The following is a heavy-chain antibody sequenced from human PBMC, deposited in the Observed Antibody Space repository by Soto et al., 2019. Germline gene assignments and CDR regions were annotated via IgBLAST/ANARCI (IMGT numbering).Heavy chain of an antibody. CDR1: GGSISSSSYY. J-gene: IGHJ5*02. Sequence: PSETLSLTCTVSGGSISSSSYYWGWIRQPPVKGLEWIGSIYYSGSTYYNPSLKSRVTISVDTSKNQFSLKLSSVTAADTAVYYCARHSGFWSGYWSRGNWFDPWGQGTLVTVSS. CDR3: ARHSGFWSGYWSRGNWFDP. CDR2: IYYSGST. V-gene: IGHV4-39*01. D-gene: IGHD3-3*01.